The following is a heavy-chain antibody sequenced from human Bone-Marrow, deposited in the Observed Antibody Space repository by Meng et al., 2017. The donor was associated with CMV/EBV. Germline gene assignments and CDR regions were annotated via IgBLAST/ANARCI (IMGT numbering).Heavy chain of an antibody. CDR2: IYYSGST. D-gene: IGHD3-3*01. CDR3: ARAGPKYYGAYYYYGMDV. Sequence: LRLSCTVSGGSISSGGYYWSWIRQHPGKGLEWIGYIYYSGSTYYNPSLKSRVTISVDTSKNQFSLKLSSVTAADTAVYYCARAGPKYYGAYYYYGMDVWGQGTTVTVSS. CDR1: GGSISSGGYY. V-gene: IGHV4-31*03. J-gene: IGHJ6*02.